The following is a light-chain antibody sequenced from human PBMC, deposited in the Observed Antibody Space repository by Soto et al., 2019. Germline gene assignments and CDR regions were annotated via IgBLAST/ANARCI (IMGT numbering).Light chain of an antibody. J-gene: IGLJ1*01. CDR2: DVN. CDR1: SSDVGGYNF. V-gene: IGLV2-14*03. CDR3: SSYTSSSTLV. Sequence: QSALTQPASVSGSPGQSITISCTGTSSDVGGYNFVSWFQHHPGKAPKLLIYDVNNRPSGVSNRFSGSKSGNTASLTISGLQADDEADYYCSSYTSSSTLVFGTGTKLTVL.